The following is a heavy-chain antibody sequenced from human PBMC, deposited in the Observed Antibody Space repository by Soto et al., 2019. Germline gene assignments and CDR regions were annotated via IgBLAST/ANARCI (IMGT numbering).Heavy chain of an antibody. Sequence: GSGPTLVNPTQTLTLTCTFSGFSLSTSGMCVSWIRQPPGKALEWLALIDWDDDKYYSTSLKTRLTISKDTSKNQVVLTMTNMDPVDTATYYCARIRGQYDSSGYYSGWLGYYYYGMDVWGQGIAVTVSS. J-gene: IGHJ6*02. D-gene: IGHD3-22*01. CDR3: ARIRGQYDSSGYYSGWLGYYYYGMDV. V-gene: IGHV2-70*01. CDR1: GFSLSTSGMC. CDR2: IDWDDDK.